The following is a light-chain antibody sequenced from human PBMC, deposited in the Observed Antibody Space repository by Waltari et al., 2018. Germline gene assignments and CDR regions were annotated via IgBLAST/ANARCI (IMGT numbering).Light chain of an antibody. V-gene: IGKV4-1*01. Sequence: DIVMTQSPDSLAVSLGERVSINCKSSQSLFYSSNNKNYLAWYQQKPGQPPKLLIYWASSRECGGPKRFSGSGSGTDVALTISSLEAEDVAIYYCQQYDSMPRTFGPGTTVEI. CDR2: WAS. CDR3: QQYDSMPRT. CDR1: QSLFYSSNNKNY. J-gene: IGKJ3*01.